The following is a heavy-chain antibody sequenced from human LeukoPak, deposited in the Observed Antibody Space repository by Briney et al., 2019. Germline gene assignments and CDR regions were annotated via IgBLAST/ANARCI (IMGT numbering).Heavy chain of an antibody. V-gene: IGHV1-46*01. D-gene: IGHD1-26*01. J-gene: IGHJ4*02. CDR2: IYPRDGST. Sequence: ASVKVSCKASGYTFTSNYIHWVRQAPGQGLEWMGMIYPRDGSTSYAQKFQGRVTVTRDTSTSTVHMELSGLRSEDTAVYYCARGPSFQVGAIWDWGQGTLVTVSS. CDR3: ARGPSFQVGAIWD. CDR1: GYTFTSNY.